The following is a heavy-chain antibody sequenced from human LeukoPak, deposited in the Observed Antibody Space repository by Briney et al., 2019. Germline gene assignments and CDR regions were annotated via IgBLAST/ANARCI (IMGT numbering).Heavy chain of an antibody. V-gene: IGHV3-48*03. CDR3: ARDWFVD. J-gene: IGHJ4*02. CDR2: INSGGTII. Sequence: GWSVRLSCAASGLIFRRNELNWLGPAAWRGLEGVSYINSGGTIIYYADSVRGRFTISRDIAKNSLYVQMNSLRAEDTAVYYCARDWFVDWGQGTLVIVSS. CDR1: GLIFRRNE.